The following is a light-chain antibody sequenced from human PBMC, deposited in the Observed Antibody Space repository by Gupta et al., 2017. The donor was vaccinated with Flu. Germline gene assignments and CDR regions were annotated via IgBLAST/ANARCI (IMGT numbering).Light chain of an antibody. CDR2: EVT. J-gene: IGLJ2*01. CDR1: SSDIGSYNL. V-gene: IGLV2-23*02. Sequence: SITISCTGSSSDIGSYNLVSWYQQRPGKAPEVVMYEVTKRPSGVSYRFSGSKSGNTASLTISGLQTDDEGDYYCCSDVGDNVPVFGGGTKVTVL. CDR3: CSDVGDNVPV.